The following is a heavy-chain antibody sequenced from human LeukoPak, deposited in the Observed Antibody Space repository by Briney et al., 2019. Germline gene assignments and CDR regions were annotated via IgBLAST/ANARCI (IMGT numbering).Heavy chain of an antibody. Sequence: GRSLRLSCAAPGFTFSSYGMHWGRQAPGKGLEWVAVIWYDGSNKYYADSVKGRFTISRDNSQNTLYLQMNSLRAEDTAVYYCARDQYCSSTSCYDRAFDIWGQGTMVTVSS. CDR2: IWYDGSNK. CDR3: ARDQYCSSTSCYDRAFDI. D-gene: IGHD2-2*01. CDR1: GFTFSSYG. J-gene: IGHJ3*02. V-gene: IGHV3-33*01.